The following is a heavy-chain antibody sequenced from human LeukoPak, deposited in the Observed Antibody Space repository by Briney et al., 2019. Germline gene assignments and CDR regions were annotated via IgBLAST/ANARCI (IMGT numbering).Heavy chain of an antibody. CDR1: GFTFSSYW. CDR3: ASSGQTYSSSSRYCSGGSCLDY. J-gene: IGHJ4*02. CDR2: IKQDGSEK. V-gene: IGHV3-7*01. D-gene: IGHD2-15*01. Sequence: GGSLGLSCAASGFTFSSYWMSWVRQAPGKGLEWVANIKQDGSEKYYVGSVRGRFTISRDNAKNSLYLQMNSLRAEDTAVYYCASSGQTYSSSSRYCSGGSCLDYWGQGTLVTVSS.